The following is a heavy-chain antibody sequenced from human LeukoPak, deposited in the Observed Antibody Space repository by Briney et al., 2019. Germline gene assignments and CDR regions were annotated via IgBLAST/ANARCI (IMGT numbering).Heavy chain of an antibody. J-gene: IGHJ4*02. CDR2: IYYSGST. D-gene: IGHD3-22*01. V-gene: IGHV4-59*12. CDR1: GGSISSYY. CDR3: AREYYYDSSDDY. Sequence: SETLSLTCTVSGGSISSYYWSWIRQPPGKGLEWIGYIYYSGSTNYNPSLKSRVTISVDTSKNQFSLKLSSVTAADTAVYYCAREYYYDSSDDYWGQGTLVTVSS.